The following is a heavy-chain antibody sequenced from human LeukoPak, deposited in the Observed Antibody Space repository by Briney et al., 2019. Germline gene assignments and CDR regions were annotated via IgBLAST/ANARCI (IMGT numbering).Heavy chain of an antibody. D-gene: IGHD2-15*01. J-gene: IGHJ4*02. CDR3: ASEYCSGGNCYFDY. CDR1: EYSFATYW. CDR2: IFPGDSDT. V-gene: IGHV5-51*01. Sequence: KSGESLKISCKGSEYSFATYWIGWVRQMPGQGLEWMGIIFPGDSDTRYSPSFQGQVTISADKSISTAHLQWSSLKASDTAIYYCASEYCSGGNCYFDYWGQGTLVTVSS.